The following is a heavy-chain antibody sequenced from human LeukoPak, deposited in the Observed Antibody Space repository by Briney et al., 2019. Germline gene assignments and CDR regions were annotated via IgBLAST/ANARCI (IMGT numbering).Heavy chain of an antibody. CDR1: GFTFSGSS. D-gene: IGHD3-16*02. Sequence: GGSLRLSCAASGFTFSGSSMHWVRQAPGKGLVWVAFIRFDGSNEYYTDSVKGRFTISRDNSKNMLYLQMNSLTAEDTAVYYCARRFYDYAWGSYRGGNYFDYWGQGTLVTVSS. V-gene: IGHV3-30*02. J-gene: IGHJ4*02. CDR3: ARRFYDYAWGSYRGGNYFDY. CDR2: IRFDGSNE.